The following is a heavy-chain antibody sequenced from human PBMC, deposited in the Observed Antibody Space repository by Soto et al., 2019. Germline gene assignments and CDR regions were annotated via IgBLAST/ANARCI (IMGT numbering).Heavy chain of an antibody. V-gene: IGHV3-7*01. CDR3: AKEGYYYDSSGYPY. CDR2: INQGESQK. Sequence: AQGKGLEWVSHINQGESQKYYADSVKGRFTISRDNSKIPLYLQMNSLRAEDTAVYYCAKEGYYYDSSGYPYWGQGTLVTVSS. D-gene: IGHD3-22*01. J-gene: IGHJ4*02.